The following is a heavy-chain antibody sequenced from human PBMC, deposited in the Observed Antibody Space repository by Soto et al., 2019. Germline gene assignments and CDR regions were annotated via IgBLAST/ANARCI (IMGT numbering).Heavy chain of an antibody. D-gene: IGHD5-18*01. Sequence: GGSLRLSCAASGFTFTNYEMNWVRQAPGKGLEWISYISSSGKTISYADSVKGRFTISRDNAKNTLYLQMNSLRAEDTAVYYCAREGWIQLWLRGSYYYGMDVWGQGTTVTVSS. CDR2: ISSSGKTI. V-gene: IGHV3-48*03. CDR3: AREGWIQLWLRGSYYYGMDV. J-gene: IGHJ6*02. CDR1: GFTFTNYE.